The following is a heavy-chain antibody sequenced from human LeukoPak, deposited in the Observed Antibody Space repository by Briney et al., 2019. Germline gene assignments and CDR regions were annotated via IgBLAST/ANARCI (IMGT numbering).Heavy chain of an antibody. J-gene: IGHJ4*02. CDR2: ISGSGDTP. V-gene: IGHV3-23*01. CDR1: GFTFSSYA. CDR3: AKAGVTYYYDSSGYYLPEFDY. Sequence: PGGSLRLSCAASGFTFSSYAMSWVRQAPGKGLEWVSGISGSGDTPYYADSVKGRFTISRDNSKNTLYLQMNSLRAEDTAVYYCAKAGVTYYYDSSGYYLPEFDYWGQGTLVTVSS. D-gene: IGHD3-22*01.